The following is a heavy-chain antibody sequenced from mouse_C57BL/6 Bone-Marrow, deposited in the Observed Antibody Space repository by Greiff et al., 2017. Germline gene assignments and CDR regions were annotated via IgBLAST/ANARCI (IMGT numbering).Heavy chain of an antibody. CDR1: GYTFTSYG. CDR2: IYPRSGNT. D-gene: IGHD3-2*02. J-gene: IGHJ2*01. V-gene: IGHV1-81*01. CDR3: ARDSSGYSFDY. Sequence: QVHVKQSGAELARPGASVKLSCKASGYTFTSYGISWVKQRTGQGLEWIGEIYPRSGNTYYNEKFKGKATLTADKSFSTGYMELRSLTSDDSAGYFCARDSSGYSFDYWGQGTTLTVSS.